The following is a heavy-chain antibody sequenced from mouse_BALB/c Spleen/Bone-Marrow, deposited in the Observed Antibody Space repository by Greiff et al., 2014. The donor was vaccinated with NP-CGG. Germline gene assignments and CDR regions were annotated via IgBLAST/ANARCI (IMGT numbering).Heavy chain of an antibody. CDR3: TRSGTLGAMDY. J-gene: IGHJ4*01. CDR2: ISSGSSTI. D-gene: IGHD3-3*01. CDR1: GFTFSSFG. V-gene: IGHV5-17*02. Sequence: VQLKESGGGLVQPGGSRKLSCAASGFTFSSFGMHWVRQAPEKGLEWVAYISSGSSTIYYADTMKGRFTISRDIPKNTLFLQMTSLRSEDTAMYYCTRSGTLGAMDYWGQGTSVTVSS.